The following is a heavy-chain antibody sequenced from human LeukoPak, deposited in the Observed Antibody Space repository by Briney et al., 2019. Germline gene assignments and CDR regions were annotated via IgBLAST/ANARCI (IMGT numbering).Heavy chain of an antibody. V-gene: IGHV3-9*01. D-gene: IGHD3-10*01. CDR3: ARMGHYYGSGSYSLYYYYMDV. CDR2: ISWNRDYI. J-gene: IGHJ6*03. Sequence: GRSLRLSCAASGFTFDDYAMHWVRQVPGKGLEWVSGISWNRDYIGYADSVKGRFTISRDNAKNSLYLQMNSLRAEDTALYYCARMGHYYGSGSYSLYYYYMDVWGKGTTVTVSS. CDR1: GFTFDDYA.